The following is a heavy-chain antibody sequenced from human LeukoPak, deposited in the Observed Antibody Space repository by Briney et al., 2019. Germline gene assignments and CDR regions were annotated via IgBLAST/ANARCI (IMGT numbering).Heavy chain of an antibody. CDR3: AREELGHDYGDPTSHFDY. CDR1: GGTFSSYA. CDR2: IIPIFGTA. Sequence: SVKVSCKASGGTFSSYAISWLRQAPGQGLEWMGRIIPIFGTANYAQKFQGRVTITTDESTSTAYMELSSLRSEDTAVYCCAREELGHDYGDPTSHFDYWGQGTLVTVSS. V-gene: IGHV1-69*05. D-gene: IGHD4-17*01. J-gene: IGHJ4*02.